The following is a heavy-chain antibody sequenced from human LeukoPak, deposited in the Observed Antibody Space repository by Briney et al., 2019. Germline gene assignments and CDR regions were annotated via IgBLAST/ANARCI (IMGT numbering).Heavy chain of an antibody. D-gene: IGHD5-24*01. J-gene: IGHJ4*02. Sequence: GASVKVSCKVSGYTLTELSMHWVRQAPGKGLEWMGGFDPEDGETIYAQKFQGRVTMTVDTSTDTAYMELSSLRSEDTAVYYCATVRRGWPLFDYWGQGTLVTVSS. CDR2: FDPEDGET. CDR1: GYTLTELS. V-gene: IGHV1-24*01. CDR3: ATVRRGWPLFDY.